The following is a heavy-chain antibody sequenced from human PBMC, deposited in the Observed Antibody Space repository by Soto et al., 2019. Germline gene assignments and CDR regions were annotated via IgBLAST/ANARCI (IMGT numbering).Heavy chain of an antibody. J-gene: IGHJ5*02. V-gene: IGHV3-74*01. D-gene: IGHD6-19*01. Sequence: EVQLVESGGGLVQPGGSLRLSCAASGFTFSSYWMHWVRQAPGKGLVWVSRINNDGSSTNYADSVKGRFTISRDNAKNTLYLQMNSRRAEDTSVYYCARTYSSGWYWGWFDPWGQGTLVTVSS. CDR2: INNDGSST. CDR1: GFTFSSYW. CDR3: ARTYSSGWYWGWFDP.